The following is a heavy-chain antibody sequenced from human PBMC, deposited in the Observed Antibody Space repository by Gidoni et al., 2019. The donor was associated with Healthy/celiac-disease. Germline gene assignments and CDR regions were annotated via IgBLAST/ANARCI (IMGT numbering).Heavy chain of an antibody. CDR2: ISGSGGST. D-gene: IGHD3-22*01. J-gene: IGHJ4*02. CDR1: VFTFSSYA. V-gene: IGHV3-23*01. CDR3: AKDGYYYDSSGYYYLYFDY. Sequence: EVQLLASGGGLVQPGGSLRLSCAASVFTFSSYAMSWVRQAPGKGLEWVSAISGSGGSTYYADSVKGRFTISRDNSKNTLYLKMNSLRAEDTAVYYCAKDGYYYDSSGYYYLYFDYWGQGTLVTVSS.